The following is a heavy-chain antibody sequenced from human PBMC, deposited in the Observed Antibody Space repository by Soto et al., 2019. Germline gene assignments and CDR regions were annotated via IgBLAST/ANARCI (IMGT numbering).Heavy chain of an antibody. CDR2: ISYSGTT. CDR3: ATMGTPVTGLYYFDY. CDR1: GSPISTRNYH. Sequence: SDTLSHTYNNSGSPISTRNYHGNWIRQPPGKGLEWIGFISYSGTTHYSASLRSRVSISVDTSKNQFSLDLSSVTAADTAVYYCATMGTPVTGLYYFDYWGQG. V-gene: IGHV4-30-4*02. J-gene: IGHJ4*02. D-gene: IGHD4-17*01.